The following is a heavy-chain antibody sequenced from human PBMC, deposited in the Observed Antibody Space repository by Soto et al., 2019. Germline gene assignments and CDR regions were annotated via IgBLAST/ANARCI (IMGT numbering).Heavy chain of an antibody. V-gene: IGHV4-34*01. D-gene: IGHD4-17*01. CDR2: INHSGST. J-gene: IGHJ4*02. CDR3: AKSAPMDAGDKYYYDF. Sequence: SETLSLTCAVYGGSFSGYYWSWIRQPPGKGLEWIGEINHSGSTNYNPSLKSRVTISVDTSKNQFSLKLSSVTAADTAVYYCAKSAPMDAGDKYYYDFWGQGALVTVSS. CDR1: GGSFSGYY.